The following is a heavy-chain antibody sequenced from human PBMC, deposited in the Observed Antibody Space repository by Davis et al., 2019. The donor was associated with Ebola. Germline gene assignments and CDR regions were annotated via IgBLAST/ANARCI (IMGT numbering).Heavy chain of an antibody. V-gene: IGHV1-3*01. D-gene: IGHD3-3*01. CDR3: ARGFGIFGVVIMGDY. CDR1: GYTFTSYA. CDR2: INAGNGNT. Sequence: ASVTVSCKASGYTFTSYAMHWLRQAPGPRLEWMGWINAGNGNTKYSQKFQGRVTITRDTSASTAYMELSSLRSEDTAVYYCARGFGIFGVVIMGDYWGQGTLVTVSS. J-gene: IGHJ4*02.